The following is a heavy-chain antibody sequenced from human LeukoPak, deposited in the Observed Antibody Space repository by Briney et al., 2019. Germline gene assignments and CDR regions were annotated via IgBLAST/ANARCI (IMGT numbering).Heavy chain of an antibody. CDR3: ARRSAAKDAFDI. V-gene: IGHV3-23*01. CDR2: ISGSGGST. J-gene: IGHJ3*02. CDR1: GFTFSSYG. D-gene: IGHD6-25*01. Sequence: PGGSLRLSCAASGFTFSSYGMSWVRQAPGKGLEWVSAISGSGGSTSYADSVKGRFTISRDNAKNTLYLQMNSLRAEDTAVYYCARRSAAKDAFDIWGQGTMVTVSS.